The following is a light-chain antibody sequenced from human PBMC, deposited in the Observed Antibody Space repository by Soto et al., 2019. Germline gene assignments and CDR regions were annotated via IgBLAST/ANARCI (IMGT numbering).Light chain of an antibody. Sequence: DIQMTQSPSTLSASVGDRVTITCRASQSISSWLAWYQQKPGKAPRLLIFDASSLASGVPSRFSGSGSGTAVTLTISSRQPDDFATYYCHQYDAYSWTFGQGTKVEIK. V-gene: IGKV1-5*01. CDR1: QSISSW. CDR3: HQYDAYSWT. CDR2: DAS. J-gene: IGKJ1*01.